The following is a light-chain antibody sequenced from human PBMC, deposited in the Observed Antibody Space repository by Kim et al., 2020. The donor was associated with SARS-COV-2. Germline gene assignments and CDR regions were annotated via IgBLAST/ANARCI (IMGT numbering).Light chain of an antibody. V-gene: IGLV3-19*01. CDR1: SLRPYY. CDR3: NSRDGSGTQLAV. CDR2: AEN. Sequence: GQTVRSTCHGDSLRPYYASWYQQRPGKAPVLVIYAENNRPSGIPARFSGSRSGNTATLTITGAQADDEADYYCNSRDGSGTQLAVFGTGTKVTVL. J-gene: IGLJ1*01.